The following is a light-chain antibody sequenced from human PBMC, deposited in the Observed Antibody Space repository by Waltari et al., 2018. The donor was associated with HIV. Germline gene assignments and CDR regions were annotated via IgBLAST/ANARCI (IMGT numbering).Light chain of an antibody. CDR1: TSNIETEA. CDR3: VSYDSSLDERL. J-gene: IGLJ3*02. Sequence: QSVLTQPPSVSGTPGQTVTISCSGSTSNIETEALYWYQQFPGTAPKLIIYRNYKRPSGVSVRFSCSKSVASASLVIICLRSEYEVHYYCVSYDSSLDERLFGGGTKLTVL. V-gene: IGLV1-47*01. CDR2: RNY.